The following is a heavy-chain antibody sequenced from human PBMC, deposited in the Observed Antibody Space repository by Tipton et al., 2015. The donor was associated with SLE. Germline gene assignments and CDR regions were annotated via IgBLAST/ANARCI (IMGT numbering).Heavy chain of an antibody. Sequence: TLSLTCAVSGYSISSGYYWGWIRQPPGKGLEWIGSIYHSGSTYYNPSLKSRVTISVDTSKNQFSLKLSSVTAADTAVYYCARTAGGDCSGGSCLRFDYWGQGTLVTVSS. CDR1: GYSISSGYY. CDR2: IYHSGST. J-gene: IGHJ4*02. CDR3: ARTAGGDCSGGSCLRFDY. D-gene: IGHD2-15*01. V-gene: IGHV4-38-2*01.